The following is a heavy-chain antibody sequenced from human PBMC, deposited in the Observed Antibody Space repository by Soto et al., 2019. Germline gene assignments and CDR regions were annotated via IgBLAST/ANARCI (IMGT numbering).Heavy chain of an antibody. Sequence: HVLLVQSGPEVRKPGASVNVSCMASGDSFSKFGINWVRQAPGQGLEWRGWISGYSGQTNYAQKFQGRVTMTRDTSTTTAYMELRTLRSDDTAVYFCGSDHSGPDWGQGTLVTVSS. V-gene: IGHV1-18*01. CDR2: ISGYSGQT. J-gene: IGHJ4*02. CDR3: GSDHSGPD. CDR1: GDSFSKFG. D-gene: IGHD6-25*01.